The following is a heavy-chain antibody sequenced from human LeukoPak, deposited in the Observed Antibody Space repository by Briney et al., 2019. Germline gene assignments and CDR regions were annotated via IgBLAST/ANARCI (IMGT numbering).Heavy chain of an antibody. CDR2: ISTSGSTI. CDR3: ARLSSSYEDY. J-gene: IGHJ4*02. V-gene: IGHV3-23*01. D-gene: IGHD2-2*01. Sequence: GGSLRLSCSDSGFTLSTYAMRWVRQAPGKGLEWVSAISTSGSTIYYADSVKGRFTISRDNSRNTVYLQMNSLRAEDTAVYYCARLSSSYEDYGGQGTVITVSS. CDR1: GFTLSTYA.